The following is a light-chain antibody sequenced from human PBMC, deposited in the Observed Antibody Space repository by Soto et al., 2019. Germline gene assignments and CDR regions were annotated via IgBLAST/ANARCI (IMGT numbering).Light chain of an antibody. CDR1: QSVSSN. CDR2: GAS. Sequence: EIVMTQSPATLSVSPGERATLSCRASQSVSSNLAWYQQNPGQAPRLLIYGASTRATGIPARFSGSGSGTEFTLTISSLQSEDFAVYYCQQYNNWPWWTFGQGTKVEIK. V-gene: IGKV3-15*01. CDR3: QQYNNWPWWT. J-gene: IGKJ1*01.